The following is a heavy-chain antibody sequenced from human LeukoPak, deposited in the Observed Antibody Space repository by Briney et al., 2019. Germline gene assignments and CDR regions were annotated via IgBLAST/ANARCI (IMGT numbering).Heavy chain of an antibody. CDR3: AKDVLRTSGMDA. D-gene: IGHD1-1*01. J-gene: IGHJ4*02. CDR1: GFTFSNYG. V-gene: IGHV3-30*02. CDR2: VGDGGTSE. Sequence: GGSLRLSCAASGFTFSNYGMHWVRQAPGKGLDWVAFVGDGGTSEYYADSVKGRFAISRDNSKNTLYLQMNSLRPEDTALYYCAKDVLRTSGMDAWGQGTLVTVSS.